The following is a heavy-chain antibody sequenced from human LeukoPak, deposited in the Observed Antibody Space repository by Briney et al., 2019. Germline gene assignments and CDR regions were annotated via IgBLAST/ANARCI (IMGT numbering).Heavy chain of an antibody. Sequence: AASVKVSCTASGYTFTSYDINWVRQATGQGLEWMGWMNPNSGNTGYAQKFQGRVTITRNTSISTAYMELSSLRSGDTAVYYCARGRIAARRLFDYWGQGTLVTVSS. J-gene: IGHJ4*02. D-gene: IGHD6-6*01. CDR3: ARGRIAARRLFDY. CDR2: MNPNSGNT. CDR1: GYTFTSYD. V-gene: IGHV1-8*03.